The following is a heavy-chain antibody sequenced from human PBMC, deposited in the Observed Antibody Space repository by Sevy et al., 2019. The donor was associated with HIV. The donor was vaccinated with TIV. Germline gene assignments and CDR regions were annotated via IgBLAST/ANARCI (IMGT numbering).Heavy chain of an antibody. CDR2: IKSKTDGGTT. J-gene: IGHJ4*02. D-gene: IGHD3-22*01. Sequence: GGSLRLSCAASGFTFSNAWMSWVRQAPGKGLEWVGPIKSKTDGGTTDYAAPVKGRFTISRDDSKNTLYLQMNSLKTEDTAVYYCTTDYYDSSGYYSPFDYWGQGTLVTVSS. CDR1: GFTFSNAW. CDR3: TTDYYDSSGYYSPFDY. V-gene: IGHV3-15*01.